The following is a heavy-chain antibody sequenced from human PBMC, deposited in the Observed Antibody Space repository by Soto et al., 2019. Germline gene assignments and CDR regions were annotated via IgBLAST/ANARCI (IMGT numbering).Heavy chain of an antibody. CDR3: ARVVMGTPGGPLRYFDWSFDY. V-gene: IGHV1-3*01. Sequence: ASVKVSCKASGYTFTSYAMHWVRQAPGQRLEWMGWINAGNGNTKYSQKFQGRVTITRDTSASTAYMELSSLRSEDTAVYYCARVVMGTPGGPLRYFDWSFDYWGQGTLVTVSS. J-gene: IGHJ4*02. CDR1: GYTFTSYA. D-gene: IGHD3-9*01. CDR2: INAGNGNT.